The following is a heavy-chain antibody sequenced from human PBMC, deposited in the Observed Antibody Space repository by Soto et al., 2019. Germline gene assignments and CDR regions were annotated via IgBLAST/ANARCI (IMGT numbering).Heavy chain of an antibody. CDR2: ISSSSRTI. CDR3: AREGVFWSGYPFDY. Sequence: LRLSCAASGFTFSSYSMNWVRQAPGKGLEWVSYISSSSRTIYYADSVKGRFTISRDNAKNSLYLQMNSLRDEDTAVYYCAREGVFWSGYPFDYWGQGTLGTVSS. J-gene: IGHJ4*02. CDR1: GFTFSSYS. D-gene: IGHD3-3*01. V-gene: IGHV3-48*02.